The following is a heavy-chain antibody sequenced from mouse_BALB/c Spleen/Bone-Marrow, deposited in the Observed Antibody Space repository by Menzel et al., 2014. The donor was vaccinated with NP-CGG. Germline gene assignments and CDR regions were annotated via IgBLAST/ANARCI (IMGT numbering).Heavy chain of an antibody. J-gene: IGHJ2*01. CDR1: GFSLSTSGIS. CDR2: IWWDDDK. CDR3: TRVGAAPTPFDY. D-gene: IGHD2-10*01. Sequence: QVTLKESGPGILQPSQTLSLTCSFSGFSLSTSGISVGWIRQPSGRGLEWLAHIWWDDDKRYNPALKSRLAISKDTSSNQVFLKIASVDTADSATYYRTRVGAAPTPFDYWGQGTTLTVSS. V-gene: IGHV8-8*01.